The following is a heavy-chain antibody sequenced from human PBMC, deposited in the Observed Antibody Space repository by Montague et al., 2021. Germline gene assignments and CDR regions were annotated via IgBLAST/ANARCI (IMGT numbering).Heavy chain of an antibody. CDR2: ISHTGSA. J-gene: IGHJ4*02. V-gene: IGHV4-34*01. Sequence: SETLSLTCAVYGGSLSGYIWNWIRQPPGRDLEWIGQISHTGSASYNPSLKSRVTMSVDTSENHVSLRLSSVTAADTAVSYCTRGEVAVTGIDYWGQGALVTVSS. CDR1: GGSLSGYI. CDR3: TRGEVAVTGIDY. D-gene: IGHD6-19*01.